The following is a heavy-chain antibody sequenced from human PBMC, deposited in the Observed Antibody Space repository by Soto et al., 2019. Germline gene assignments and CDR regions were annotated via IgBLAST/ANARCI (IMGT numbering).Heavy chain of an antibody. CDR3: ARGQIYGSGSYYPTDVPYGMDV. D-gene: IGHD3-10*01. CDR2: INHSGST. J-gene: IGHJ6*02. V-gene: IGHV4-34*01. CDR1: GGSFSGYY. Sequence: SETLSLTCAVYGGSFSGYYWSWIRQPPGKGLEWIGEINHSGSTNYNPSLKSRVTISVDTSKNQFSLKLSSVTAADTAVYYCARGQIYGSGSYYPTDVPYGMDVWGQGTTVTVSS.